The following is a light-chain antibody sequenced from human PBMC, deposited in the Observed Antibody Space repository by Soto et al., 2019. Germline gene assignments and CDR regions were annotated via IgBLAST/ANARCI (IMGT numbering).Light chain of an antibody. CDR2: DTS. Sequence: ILLTQSPATLSXSPXXXXAXXXRASQSVSNRDLAWYQQRPGQAPRLLIYDTSSRASGIPDRFSGSGSGTDFTLTISRLETEDFAVFYCQQYGTSEIIFGQGTLLEVK. CDR3: QQYGTSEII. V-gene: IGKV3-20*01. J-gene: IGKJ5*01. CDR1: QSVSNRD.